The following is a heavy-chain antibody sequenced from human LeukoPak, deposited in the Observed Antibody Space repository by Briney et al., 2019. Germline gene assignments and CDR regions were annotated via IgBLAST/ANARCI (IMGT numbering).Heavy chain of an antibody. CDR1: GFTFTSYA. V-gene: IGHV3-23*01. D-gene: IGHD4-17*01. CDR3: AKDGDPTVTTDFDY. CDR2: ISDSGSNT. Sequence: GGSLRLSCAASGFTFTSYAMNWVRQAPGKGLEWVSAISDSGSNTYYADSVKGRLSISRDNSKNTLYLHMNSLRAEDTAVYYCAKDGDPTVTTDFDYWGQGTLVTVSS. J-gene: IGHJ4*02.